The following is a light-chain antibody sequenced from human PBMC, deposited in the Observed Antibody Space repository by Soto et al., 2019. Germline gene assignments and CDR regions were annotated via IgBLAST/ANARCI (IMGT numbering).Light chain of an antibody. J-gene: IGKJ1*01. CDR1: QSLLHRSGYYF. V-gene: IGKV2-28*01. Sequence: DIVVTHSPLSLSVTPGEPASISCRSSQSLLHRSGYYFLDWYLQKPGQSPQVLIYLGSTRASGVPDRLRGSGSGTECTLEISRVEAEDVGVFYCMQSLHTRTFGQGPKVEIK. CDR3: MQSLHTRT. CDR2: LGS.